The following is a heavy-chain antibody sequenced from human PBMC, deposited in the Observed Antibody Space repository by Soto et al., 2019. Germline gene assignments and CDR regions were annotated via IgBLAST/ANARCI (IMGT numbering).Heavy chain of an antibody. CDR2: VYHNGGA. D-gene: IGHD2-21*01. J-gene: IGHJ5*01. CDR1: GVSIHNSHSF. CDR3: GRVVEGATRNTDPDS. V-gene: IGHV4-39*01. Sequence: QVQLQESGPGLVKPSETLSLTCTVSGVSIHNSHSFWAWIRQPPGKGPEFSGSVYHNGGAHYNSSLKSRVTISVDTADNQVSLRMRSLTAADTAVYYCGRVVEGATRNTDPDSWGQGILVTVSS.